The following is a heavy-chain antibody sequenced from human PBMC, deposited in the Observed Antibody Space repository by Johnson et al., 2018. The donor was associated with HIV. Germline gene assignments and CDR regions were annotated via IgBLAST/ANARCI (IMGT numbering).Heavy chain of an antibody. V-gene: IGHV3-30*02. CDR3: AKSESGWYPIRAFDI. J-gene: IGHJ3*02. D-gene: IGHD6-19*01. CDR1: GFTFNSYG. Sequence: QVYLVESGGGLVQPGGSLRLSCAASGFTFNSYGMHWVRQAPGKGLEWVTFIRYDGSDKYYVDSVKGRFTISRDNSKNTLYLQMNSLRAEDTAMYYCAKSESGWYPIRAFDIWGQGTMVTVSS. CDR2: IRYDGSDK.